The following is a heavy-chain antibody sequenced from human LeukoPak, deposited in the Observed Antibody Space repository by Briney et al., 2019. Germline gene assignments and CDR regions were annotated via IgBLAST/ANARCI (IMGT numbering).Heavy chain of an antibody. J-gene: IGHJ4*02. Sequence: SETLSLTCAVYGGSFSGYYWSWIRQPAGKGLEWIGRVYTSGDTDYNPSLGSRVTVSLDTSKNQFSLKLSSATAADTAVYYCARGIAAAPNQGCFDYWGQGTLVTVSS. CDR1: GGSFSGYY. CDR2: VYTSGDT. D-gene: IGHD6-13*01. CDR3: ARGIAAAPNQGCFDY. V-gene: IGHV4-59*10.